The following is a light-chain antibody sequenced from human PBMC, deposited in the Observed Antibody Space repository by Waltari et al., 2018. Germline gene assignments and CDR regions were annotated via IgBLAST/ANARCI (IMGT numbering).Light chain of an antibody. CDR3: QQYYSAPWT. V-gene: IGKV4-1*01. CDR1: QSVLYSSNNRNY. Sequence: DMVMTQSPDSLAVSLGERATINCKSSQSVLYSSNNRNYLAWYQQKPGQPPKLLIYWASDRESGVPDRFSGSGSGTDFTLTINSLQAEDVALYYCQQYYSAPWTFGQGTKVEI. J-gene: IGKJ1*01. CDR2: WAS.